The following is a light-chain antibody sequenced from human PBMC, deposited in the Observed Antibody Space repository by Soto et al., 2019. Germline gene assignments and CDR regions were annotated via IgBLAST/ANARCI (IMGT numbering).Light chain of an antibody. V-gene: IGKV3-11*01. CDR1: QSVSSY. CDR3: QQRSNWPPLFT. CDR2: DAS. J-gene: IGKJ3*01. Sequence: EIVLTQSPATLSLSPGERATLSCRASQSVSSYLAWYQQKPGQAPRLLIYDASNRATGIPARFSGSGSGTDFTLTISRLEPEDFAVYYWQQRSNWPPLFTFGPGTKVDIK.